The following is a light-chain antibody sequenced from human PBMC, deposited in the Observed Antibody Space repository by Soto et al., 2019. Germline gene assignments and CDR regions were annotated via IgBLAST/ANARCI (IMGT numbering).Light chain of an antibody. Sequence: QSVLTQSSSASASLGSSVKLTCTLTSGHSSNIIAWHQQQPGKAPRYLMNLEGGGSYNKGSGVPNRFSGSSSGADRYLTISDIPYEDKADYYCETGETNHRLLGGGTKVNVL. J-gene: IGLJ2*01. CDR3: ETGETNHRL. V-gene: IGLV4-60*02. CDR2: LEGGGSY. CDR1: SGHSSNI.